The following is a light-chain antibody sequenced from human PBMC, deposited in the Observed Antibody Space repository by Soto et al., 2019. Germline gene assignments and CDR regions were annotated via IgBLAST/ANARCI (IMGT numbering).Light chain of an antibody. V-gene: IGKV3-20*01. CDR1: QSVSSTY. CDR3: QQYGRSPPT. J-gene: IGKJ1*01. CDR2: GAS. Sequence: SVFTQSPGTLSFSPGERATLSCRASQSVSSTYLAWYQQKPGQAPRLLIYGASSRATGIPDRFSGSGSGTDFTLTISRLEPEDYAVYYCQQYGRSPPTFGQGTKVDIK.